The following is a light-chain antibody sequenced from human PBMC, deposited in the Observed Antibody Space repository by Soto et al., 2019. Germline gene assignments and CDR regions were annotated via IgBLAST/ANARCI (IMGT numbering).Light chain of an antibody. J-gene: IGLJ3*02. CDR2: ENS. CDR3: SSYTTSNTWL. V-gene: IGLV2-14*01. CDR1: TTDVGGFDS. Sequence: QSALTQPASVSGSPGQSITISCTANTTDVGGFDSVSWYQQHPGTAPRLIIYENSNRPSGGSHRFSGSKSAHTASLITSGLQADDEADYYCSSYTTSNTWLFGGGTKVTVL.